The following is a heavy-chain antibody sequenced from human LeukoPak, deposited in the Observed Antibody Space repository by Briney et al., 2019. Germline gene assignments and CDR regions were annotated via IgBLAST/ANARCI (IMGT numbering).Heavy chain of an antibody. V-gene: IGHV3-9*01. D-gene: IGHD6-19*01. CDR1: GFAFNGYW. J-gene: IGHJ4*02. Sequence: GGSLRLSCAASGFAFNGYWMSWVRQALGKGLEWVSGISWNSGSIGYADSVKGRFTISRDNAKNSLYLQMNSLRVEDTALYYCAKDKSYSSGWYFDDWGQGTLVTVSS. CDR3: AKDKSYSSGWYFDD. CDR2: ISWNSGSI.